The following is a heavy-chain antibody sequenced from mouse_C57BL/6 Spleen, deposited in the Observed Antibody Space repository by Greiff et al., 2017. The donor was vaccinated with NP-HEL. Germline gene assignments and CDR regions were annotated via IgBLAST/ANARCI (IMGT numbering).Heavy chain of an antibody. CDR2: INPNNGGT. Sequence: VQLQQSGPELVKPGASVKISCKASGYTFTDYYMNWVKQSHGKSLEWIGDINPNNGGTSYNQKFKGKATLTVDKSSSTAYMELRSLTSEDSAVYYCARWGPLYGSSPYFDYWGQGTTLTVSS. CDR3: ARWGPLYGSSPYFDY. CDR1: GYTFTDYY. J-gene: IGHJ2*01. D-gene: IGHD1-1*01. V-gene: IGHV1-26*01.